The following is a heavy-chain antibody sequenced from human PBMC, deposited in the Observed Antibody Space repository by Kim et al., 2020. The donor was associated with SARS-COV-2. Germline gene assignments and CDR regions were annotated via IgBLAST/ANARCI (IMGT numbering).Heavy chain of an antibody. CDR3: ARLPVVPGAAGGLTFDY. Sequence: SETLSLTCTVSSGSISSTSYFWGWILQPPGKGLEWIGSINYSGSTIYNPSLKGRLTISVDTPNNQFSLRLSSVTAADTAVYFCARLPVVPGAAGGLTFDYWGQGTRVTVSS. CDR1: SGSISSTSYF. J-gene: IGHJ4*02. V-gene: IGHV4-39*01. D-gene: IGHD2-2*01. CDR2: INYSGST.